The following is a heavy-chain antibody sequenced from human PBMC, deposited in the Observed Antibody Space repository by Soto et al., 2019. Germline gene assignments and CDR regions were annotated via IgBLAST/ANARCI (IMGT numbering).Heavy chain of an antibody. Sequence: QVQLVESGAEVKKPGASVKVSCKASGYTFTSYGISWVRQAPGQGLEWMGWISAYNGNTNYAQKLQGRVTMTTDTSTSTAYMELRSLRSDDTAVYYCARDGENYDFWSGYPYYFDYWGQGTLVTVSS. J-gene: IGHJ4*02. D-gene: IGHD3-3*01. CDR2: ISAYNGNT. V-gene: IGHV1-18*01. CDR3: ARDGENYDFWSGYPYYFDY. CDR1: GYTFTSYG.